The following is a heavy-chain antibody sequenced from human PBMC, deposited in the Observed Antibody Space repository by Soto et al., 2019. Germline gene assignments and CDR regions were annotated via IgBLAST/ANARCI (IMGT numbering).Heavy chain of an antibody. CDR1: GGSINNYH. V-gene: IGHV4-59*01. J-gene: IGHJ4*02. CDR2: IYYSGNT. Sequence: PSETLSLTCTVSGGSINNYHWSWIRQPPGKGLEWIGYIYYSGNTNYNPSFKSRISISVDTSKNQFSLNLTSVTAADTAVYYCAREKTINGGFYGVDYRGPGTLVTVSS. CDR3: AREKTINGGFYGVDY. D-gene: IGHD2-8*01.